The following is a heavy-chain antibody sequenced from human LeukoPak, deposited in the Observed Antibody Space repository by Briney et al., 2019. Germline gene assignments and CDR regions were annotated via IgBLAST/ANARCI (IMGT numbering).Heavy chain of an antibody. CDR1: GGSISSGSYY. V-gene: IGHV4-61*02. D-gene: IGHD1-26*01. CDR2: IYTSGST. J-gene: IGHJ3*02. Sequence: SETLSLTCTVSGGSISSGSYYWSWIRQPAGKGLEWIGRIYTSGSTNYNPSLKSRVTISVDTSKNQFSLKLSSVTAADTAVYYCARDGHSGSLLFYHDHDAFDIWGQGTMVTVSS. CDR3: ARDGHSGSLLFYHDHDAFDI.